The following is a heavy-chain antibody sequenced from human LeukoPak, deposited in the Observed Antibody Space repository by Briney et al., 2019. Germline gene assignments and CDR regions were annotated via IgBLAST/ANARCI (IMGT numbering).Heavy chain of an antibody. CDR2: ISSSGSTI. Sequence: GGSLRLSCAASGFTFSDYYMSWIRQAPGKGLEWVSYISSSGSTIYYADSVKGRFTISRDNAKNSLYLQMNSLRAEDTAVYYCASTRYYYCYMDVWGKGTTVTISS. CDR1: GFTFSDYY. V-gene: IGHV3-11*01. CDR3: ASTRYYYCYMDV. J-gene: IGHJ6*03. D-gene: IGHD1-26*01.